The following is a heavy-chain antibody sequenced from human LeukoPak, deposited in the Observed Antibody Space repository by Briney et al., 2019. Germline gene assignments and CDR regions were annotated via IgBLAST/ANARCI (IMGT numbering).Heavy chain of an antibody. V-gene: IGHV3-21*01. J-gene: IGHJ3*02. Sequence: GGSQRLSCAASGFTFSIYSMHWVRQAPGKGLEWVSSISSSNVYIYHADSLQGRFTVSRDNAKNSLYLQMNSLRADDTAVYYCARAASSGYYGGAFDIWGQGTMVTVSS. CDR1: GFTFSIYS. CDR2: ISSSNVYI. CDR3: ARAASSGYYGGAFDI. D-gene: IGHD3-22*01.